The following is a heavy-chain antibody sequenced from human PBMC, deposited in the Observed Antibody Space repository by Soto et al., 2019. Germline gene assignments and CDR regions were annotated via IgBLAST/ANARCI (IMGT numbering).Heavy chain of an antibody. Sequence: VKVSCKASGYTFTDFDINWVRQAPGQGLEWMGWMNPNTGNTRYAQKFQGRLIMTRDTSISTAYMEMGSLTSEDTAVYCCARGQFAKLTDFWGQGTPVPAS. CDR3: ARGQFAKLTDF. D-gene: IGHD3-16*01. CDR2: MNPNTGNT. J-gene: IGHJ4*02. V-gene: IGHV1-8*02. CDR1: GYTFTDFD.